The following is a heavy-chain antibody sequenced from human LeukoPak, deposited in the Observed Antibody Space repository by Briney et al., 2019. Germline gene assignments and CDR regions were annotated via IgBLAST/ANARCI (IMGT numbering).Heavy chain of an antibody. CDR2: IYSGGST. D-gene: IGHD3-16*02. Sequence: GGSLRLSCAASGFTVSSNYMSWVRQAPGKGLEWVSVIYSGGSTYYADSVKGRFTISRHNSKNTLYLQMNGLRAEDTAVYYCARDGPGAAIDYWGQGTLVTVSS. J-gene: IGHJ4*02. CDR3: ARDGPGAAIDY. V-gene: IGHV3-53*04. CDR1: GFTVSSNY.